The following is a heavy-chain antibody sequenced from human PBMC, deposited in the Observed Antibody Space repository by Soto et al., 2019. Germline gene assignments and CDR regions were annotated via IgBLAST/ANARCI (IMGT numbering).Heavy chain of an antibody. V-gene: IGHV1-69*02. CDR1: GGTFSSYT. D-gene: IGHD3-22*01. J-gene: IGHJ2*01. Sequence: QVQLVQSGAEVKKPGSSVKVSCKASGGTFSSYTISWVRQAPGQGLEWMGRIIPILGIANYAQKLQGRVTITADKSTSTAYMELSSLRSEDTAVYYGARSRYYYDSSGSYWYFDLWGRGTLVTVSS. CDR3: ARSRYYYDSSGSYWYFDL. CDR2: IIPILGIA.